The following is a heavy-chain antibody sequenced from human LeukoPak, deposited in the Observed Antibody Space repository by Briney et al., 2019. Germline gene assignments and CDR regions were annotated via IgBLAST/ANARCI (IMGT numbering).Heavy chain of an antibody. CDR1: GYTFTGYY. Sequence: GASVKVSCKASGYTFTGYYMHWVRQAPGQGLEWMGWINPNSGGTNYAQKFQGRVTMTRDTSISTAYMELSRLRSDDTAVYYCARDPTAMVTGGYRFDYWGQGTLVTVSS. J-gene: IGHJ4*02. CDR2: INPNSGGT. V-gene: IGHV1-2*02. D-gene: IGHD5-18*01. CDR3: ARDPTAMVTGGYRFDY.